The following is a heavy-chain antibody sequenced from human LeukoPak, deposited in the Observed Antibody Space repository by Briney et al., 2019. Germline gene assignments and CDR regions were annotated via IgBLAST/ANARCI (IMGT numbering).Heavy chain of an antibody. CDR2: IYYSGST. V-gene: IGHV4-59*12. CDR1: GGSISSYY. Sequence: PSETLSLTCTVSGGSISSYYWSWIRQPPGKGLEWIGYIYYSGSTNYNPYLKSRVPISVDTSKNQFSLKVRSVTAADTATYYCMRGTYDGYIDRWGRGTLVTVSS. D-gene: IGHD3-16*01. CDR3: MRGTYDGYIDR. J-gene: IGHJ4*02.